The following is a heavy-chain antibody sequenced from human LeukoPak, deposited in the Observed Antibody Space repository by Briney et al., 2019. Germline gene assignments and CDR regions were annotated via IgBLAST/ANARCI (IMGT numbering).Heavy chain of an antibody. Sequence: ASVKVSCEASVYTFTSYGIRWVPQAPGRGLECGGWISAYNDNKIYAQTLQGRVTMTTDTSTSTAYMELRSLRSGDTAVYYWARDGLPEDAFDIWGQGTMVTVSS. V-gene: IGHV1-18*01. CDR2: ISAYNDNK. CDR3: ARDGLPEDAFDI. CDR1: VYTFTSYG. J-gene: IGHJ3*02.